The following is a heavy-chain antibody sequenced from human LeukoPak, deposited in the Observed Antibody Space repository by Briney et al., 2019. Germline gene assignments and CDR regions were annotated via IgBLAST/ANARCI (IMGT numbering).Heavy chain of an antibody. CDR1: GFAFSNFA. J-gene: IGHJ4*02. V-gene: IGHV3-30*03. D-gene: IGHD6-19*01. CDR3: AGVSESGWYYFDY. Sequence: GGSLRLSCAASGFAFSNFAMHWVRQAPGKGLQWVAVISFDGSNKYYADSVKGRFSISRDNSKDTLHLQMSSLRDEDTAVYFCAGVSESGWYYFDYWGQGTLVTVSS. CDR2: ISFDGSNK.